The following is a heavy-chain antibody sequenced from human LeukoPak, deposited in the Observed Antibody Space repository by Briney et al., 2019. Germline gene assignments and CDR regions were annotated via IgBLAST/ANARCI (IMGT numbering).Heavy chain of an antibody. V-gene: IGHV4-39*01. CDR2: IYYSGST. Sequence: SETLSLTCTVSGGSISSSSYCWGWIRQPPGKGLEWIGSIYYSGSTYYNPSLKSRVTISVDTSKNQFSLKLSSVTAADTAVYYCASGGWIPYYFDYWGQGTLVTVSS. D-gene: IGHD5-18*01. J-gene: IGHJ4*02. CDR3: ASGGWIPYYFDY. CDR1: GGSISSSSYC.